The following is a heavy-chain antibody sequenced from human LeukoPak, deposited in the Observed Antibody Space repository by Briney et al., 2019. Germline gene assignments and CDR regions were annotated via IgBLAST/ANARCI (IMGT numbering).Heavy chain of an antibody. CDR3: ARGGLQLLAPLDY. Sequence: AGSVNVSCKASGYTFTSYYMHWVRQAPGQGLEWMGIINPSAGSTSYAQKFQGRVTMTRDTSTSTVYMELSSLRCEDTAVYYCARGGLQLLAPLDYWGQGTLVTVSS. CDR1: GYTFTSYY. CDR2: INPSAGST. V-gene: IGHV1-46*01. J-gene: IGHJ4*02. D-gene: IGHD5-18*01.